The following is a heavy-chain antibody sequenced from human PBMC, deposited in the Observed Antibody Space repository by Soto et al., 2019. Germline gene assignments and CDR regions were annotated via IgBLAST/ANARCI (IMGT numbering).Heavy chain of an antibody. Sequence: EVQLAESGGGLAQPGGSLRLSCAASGFTLSGYAMDWVRQAPGKGLEYVSGIRSNGVGTYYANSVQGRFTISRDNSKNTVDLQMGSLRPEDMAVYYCARRARPDFYYMDVWGKGTTVTVSS. CDR2: IRSNGVGT. CDR3: ARRARPDFYYMDV. J-gene: IGHJ6*03. V-gene: IGHV3-64*01. D-gene: IGHD6-6*01. CDR1: GFTLSGYA.